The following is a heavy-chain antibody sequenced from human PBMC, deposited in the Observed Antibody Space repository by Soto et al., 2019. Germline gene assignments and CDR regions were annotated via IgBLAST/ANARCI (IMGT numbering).Heavy chain of an antibody. J-gene: IGHJ5*02. Sequence: QVQLVQSGAAVKRSGASVTISCKASGYSFTSYAIHWVRQAPGQRLEWIGWINGGSGATIYSQRYQDRVTLTMDTSASAAYMEMSGLTSEDTAIYYCARVPPPVAGYDTWGQGTLVSVSS. CDR2: INGGSGAT. V-gene: IGHV1-3*01. CDR1: GYSFTSYA. CDR3: ARVPPPVAGYDT.